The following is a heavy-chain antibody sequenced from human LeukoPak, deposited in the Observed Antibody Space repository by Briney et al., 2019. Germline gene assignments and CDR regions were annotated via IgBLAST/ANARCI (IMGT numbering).Heavy chain of an antibody. Sequence: SVKLSCKASGGTFSSYTISWVRQAPGQGLEWMGRIIPILGIANYAQKFQGRVTITADKSTSTAYMELSSLRSEDAAVYYCARIHDYGDYLDYWGQGTLVTVSS. V-gene: IGHV1-69*02. D-gene: IGHD4-17*01. CDR1: GGTFSSYT. CDR2: IIPILGIA. J-gene: IGHJ4*02. CDR3: ARIHDYGDYLDY.